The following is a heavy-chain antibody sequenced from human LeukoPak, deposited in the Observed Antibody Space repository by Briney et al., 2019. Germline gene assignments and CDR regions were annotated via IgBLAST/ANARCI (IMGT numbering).Heavy chain of an antibody. CDR2: IKQDGSER. V-gene: IGHV3-7*01. CDR3: ARDGGHSTDFDY. D-gene: IGHD2-8*02. Sequence: GGSLRLSCATSGFTFSRHWMSWVRQVPGKGPEWVANIKQDGSERYYVHSVKGRFTISRDNAKNSLYLQMNSLRAEDTAVYYCARDGGHSTDFDYWGQGILVTVSS. J-gene: IGHJ4*02. CDR1: GFTFSRHW.